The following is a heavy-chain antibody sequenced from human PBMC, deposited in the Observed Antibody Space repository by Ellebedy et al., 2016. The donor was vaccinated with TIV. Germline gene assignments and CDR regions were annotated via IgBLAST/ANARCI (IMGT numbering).Heavy chain of an antibody. J-gene: IGHJ4*02. CDR1: GGSISRDDYY. CDR3: ARGIAVAGTFYFDY. V-gene: IGHV4-31*01. CDR2: IFYSFST. D-gene: IGHD6-19*01. Sequence: LRLSCTVSGGSISRDDYYWTWIRQHPGQGLEWIGYIFYSFSTYYNPSLQSLVTISVDTSKNHFSLKLSSVTAADTAVYYCARGIAVAGTFYFDYWGQGTLVTVSS.